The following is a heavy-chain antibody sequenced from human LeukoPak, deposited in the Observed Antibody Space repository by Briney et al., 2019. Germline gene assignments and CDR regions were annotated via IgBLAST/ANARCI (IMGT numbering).Heavy chain of an antibody. D-gene: IGHD6-13*01. CDR3: ATDPRNIAAAGTYDY. CDR2: ISGSGGST. V-gene: IGHV3-23*01. Sequence: GGSLRLSCEASGFTFSNYGMHWVRQAPGKGLEWVSAISGSGGSTYYADSVKGRFTISRDNSKNTLYLQMNSLRAEDTAVYYCATDPRNIAAAGTYDYWGQGTLVTVSS. J-gene: IGHJ4*02. CDR1: GFTFSNYG.